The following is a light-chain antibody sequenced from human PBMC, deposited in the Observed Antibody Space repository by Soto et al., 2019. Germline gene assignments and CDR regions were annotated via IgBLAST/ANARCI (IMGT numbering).Light chain of an antibody. V-gene: IGKV1-9*01. CDR3: QQLNSYPLT. CDR2: AAS. J-gene: IGKJ3*01. Sequence: MQLTQSPSSLSASVGDRVTITCRASQGISSYLAWYQQKPGKAPKLLIYAASTLHSGVPSRSSGSGSGTEFTLTISSLHPEDFVNYYCQQLNSYPLTFGHGTKVEIK. CDR1: QGISSY.